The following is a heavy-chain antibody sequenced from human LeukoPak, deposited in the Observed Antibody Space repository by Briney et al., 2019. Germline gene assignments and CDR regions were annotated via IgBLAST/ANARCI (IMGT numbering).Heavy chain of an antibody. CDR1: GYSISSGYY. CDR2: MYHSGSS. Sequence: SQTLSLTCAVSGYSISSGYYWGWIRQPPGKGLEWSGSMYHSGSSYYNPSLKSRITISLDTSKNQFSLELSSVTAADTAVYYCARDLYGDYLNGFDPWGQGTLVTVSS. D-gene: IGHD4-17*01. CDR3: ARDLYGDYLNGFDP. J-gene: IGHJ5*02. V-gene: IGHV4-38-2*02.